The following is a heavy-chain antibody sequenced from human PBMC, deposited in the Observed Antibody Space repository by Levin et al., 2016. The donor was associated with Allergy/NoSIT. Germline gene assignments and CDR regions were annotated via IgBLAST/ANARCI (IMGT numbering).Heavy chain of an antibody. V-gene: IGHV4-59*12. Sequence: SETLSLTCNVSGGSISGYYWTWIRQPPGKELEWLGYISYSGNTNYNPSLKSRVSLSLDTSKNQFSLKLTSVTAADTALYYCARPRVAASWSGAFDIWGQGTMVTVSS. D-gene: IGHD1-26*01. CDR3: ARPRVAASWSGAFDI. CDR2: ISYSGNT. CDR1: GGSISGYY. J-gene: IGHJ3*02.